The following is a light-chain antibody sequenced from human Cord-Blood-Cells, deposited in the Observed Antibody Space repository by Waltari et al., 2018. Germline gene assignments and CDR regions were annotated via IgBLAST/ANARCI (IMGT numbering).Light chain of an antibody. CDR2: AAS. J-gene: IGKJ3*01. CDR1: QSISSY. V-gene: IGKV1-39*01. Sequence: DIQMTQSPSSLSASVGDRVTITCRASQSISSYLNWYQQKPGKAPKLLIFAASSLQSGVPSRCSGSGSGTDFTLTISSLQPEDFATYYCQQSYRTPRTFGPGTKVDIK. CDR3: QQSYRTPRT.